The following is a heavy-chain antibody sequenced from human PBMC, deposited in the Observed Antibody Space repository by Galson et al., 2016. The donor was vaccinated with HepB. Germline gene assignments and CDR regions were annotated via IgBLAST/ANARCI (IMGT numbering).Heavy chain of an antibody. Sequence: SLRLSCAASGFTFSTYSMNWVRQAPGKGLEWVSSISSSSTYIYYADSVKGRFTISRDNAKNSLYLQMNSLRAEDTAVYYCARGGYDFWSGYASSTNWFDPWGQGTLVTVSS. V-gene: IGHV3-21*01. J-gene: IGHJ5*02. D-gene: IGHD3-3*01. CDR3: ARGGYDFWSGYASSTNWFDP. CDR1: GFTFSTYS. CDR2: ISSSSTYI.